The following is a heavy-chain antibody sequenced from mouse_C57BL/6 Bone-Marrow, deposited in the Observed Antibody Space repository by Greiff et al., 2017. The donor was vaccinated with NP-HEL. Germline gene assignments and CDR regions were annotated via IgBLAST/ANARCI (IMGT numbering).Heavy chain of an antibody. CDR1: GFNIKDDY. CDR2: IDPENGDT. V-gene: IGHV14-4*01. Sequence: EVQLVESGAKLVRPGASVKLSCTASGFNIKDDYMHWVKQRPEQGLEWIGWIDPENGDTEYASKFQGKATITADTSSNTAYLQLSSLTSEDTAVYYCTTDGTLYAMDYWGQGTSVTVSS. CDR3: TTDGTLYAMDY. D-gene: IGHD2-1*01. J-gene: IGHJ4*01.